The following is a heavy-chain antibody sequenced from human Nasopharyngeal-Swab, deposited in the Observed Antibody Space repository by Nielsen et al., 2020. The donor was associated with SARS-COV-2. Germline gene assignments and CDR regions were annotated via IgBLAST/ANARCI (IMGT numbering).Heavy chain of an antibody. CDR3: AKAGYYYDSSGYCIDY. Sequence: SETLSLTCAISGDSVPSNSAAWNWIRQSPSRGLEWLGRTYYRSKWYNDYAVSVKSRMTINPDTSKNQFSLQLNSVTPEDTAVYYCAKAGYYYDSSGYCIDYWGQGTLVTAPQ. CDR2: TYYRSKWYN. J-gene: IGHJ4*02. V-gene: IGHV6-1*01. CDR1: GDSVPSNSAA. D-gene: IGHD3-22*01.